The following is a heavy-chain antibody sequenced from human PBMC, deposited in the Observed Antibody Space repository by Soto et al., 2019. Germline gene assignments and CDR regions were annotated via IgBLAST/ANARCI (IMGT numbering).Heavy chain of an antibody. Sequence: QVQLQESGPGRVKPSETLSLTCSVSGGSVRTGGYHWSWIRQPPGKGLEWIGFIPNNGSPDYNPSLKSRVVVSIDRSKNQFSLKVNSVTAADTAVYFCARIGWGGDSWGQGTLVTVSS. V-gene: IGHV4-61*08. D-gene: IGHD7-27*01. J-gene: IGHJ4*02. CDR1: GGSVRTGGYH. CDR3: ARIGWGGDS. CDR2: IPNNGSP.